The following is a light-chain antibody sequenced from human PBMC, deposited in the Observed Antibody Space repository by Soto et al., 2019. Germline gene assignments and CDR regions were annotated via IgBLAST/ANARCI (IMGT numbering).Light chain of an antibody. CDR3: QQYNNWWT. CDR2: SVS. CDR1: QSVSTN. J-gene: IGKJ1*01. V-gene: IGKV3-15*01. Sequence: EIVMTQSPATLSVSPGEGATLSCRASQSVSTNLAWYQQKPGQAPRLLIYSVSTMATGIPDRFSGIGSGTEFNLFFTSLQSEDFAVYYCQQYNNWWTFGQGTKVEIK.